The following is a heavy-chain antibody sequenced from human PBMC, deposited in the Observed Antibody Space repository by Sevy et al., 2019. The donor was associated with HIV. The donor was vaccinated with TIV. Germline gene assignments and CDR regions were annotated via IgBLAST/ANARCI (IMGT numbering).Heavy chain of an antibody. J-gene: IGHJ6*02. Sequence: GGSLRLSCAASGFTFSYYDLNWVRQAPGKGLEWVSSISSGSSYIYYADSVKGRFTISSDNAENSLFLQMNSLRAEDTAVYYCAKDGAYYGSDGMDVWGQGTTVTVSS. CDR3: AKDGAYYGSDGMDV. D-gene: IGHD3-10*01. V-gene: IGHV3-21*01. CDR2: ISSGSSYI. CDR1: GFTFSYYD.